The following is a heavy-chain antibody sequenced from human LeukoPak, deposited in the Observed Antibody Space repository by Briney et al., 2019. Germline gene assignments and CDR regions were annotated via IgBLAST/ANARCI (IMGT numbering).Heavy chain of an antibody. D-gene: IGHD2-21*01. J-gene: IGHJ4*02. CDR2: AYYSGTT. CDR3: ARRIPGFSFDS. V-gene: IGHV4-39*02. Sequence: SETLSLTCTVSGGSISSSSYFWGWIRQAPGKGLEWIGNAYYSGTTYYNPSLQSRFTISVDTSKNHFSLWLSSVTAADTAAYFCARRIPGFSFDSWGQGALVTVSS. CDR1: GGSISSSSYF.